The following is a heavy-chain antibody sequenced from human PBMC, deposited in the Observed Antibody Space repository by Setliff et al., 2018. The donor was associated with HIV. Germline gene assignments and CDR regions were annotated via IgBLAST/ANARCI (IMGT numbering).Heavy chain of an antibody. CDR2: IYTSGST. D-gene: IGHD6-6*01. Sequence: SETLSLTCTVSGGSISSYYWSWIRQPAGKGLEWIGRIYTSGSTNYNPSLKSRVTMSVDTSKNQFSLKLSSVTAADTAMYYCARDRAVPWGGSSSPFDYWGQGTLVTVSS. CDR1: GGSISSYY. J-gene: IGHJ4*02. V-gene: IGHV4-4*07. CDR3: ARDRAVPWGGSSSPFDY.